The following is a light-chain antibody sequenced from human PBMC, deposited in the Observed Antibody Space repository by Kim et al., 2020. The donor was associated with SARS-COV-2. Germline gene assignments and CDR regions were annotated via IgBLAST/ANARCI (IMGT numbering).Light chain of an antibody. CDR1: SNNVGNQG. Sequence: LTQPPSVSKGLRQTATLTCTGNSNNVGNQGAAWLQQHQGHPPKVISYRNNNRPSGISERFSASKSGDTASLTISGLQPEDEAEYFCSAWDSSLRGWV. J-gene: IGLJ3*02. CDR2: RNN. V-gene: IGLV10-54*04. CDR3: SAWDSSLRGWV.